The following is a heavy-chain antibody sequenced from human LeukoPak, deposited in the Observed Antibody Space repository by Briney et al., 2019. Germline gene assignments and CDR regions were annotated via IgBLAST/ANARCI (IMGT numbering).Heavy chain of an antibody. D-gene: IGHD5-18*01. CDR3: ARDEGYSYGTYWYVDL. V-gene: IGHV3-33*01. CDR2: IWNDGSTK. CDR1: GFTFSRYA. J-gene: IGHJ2*01. Sequence: GGSLRLSCAAPGFTFSRYAMRWVRQAPGKGLEWVAVIWNDGSTKYYADSVKGRFTIYIDNSKKPLYLQTISLRDEDTGVHYCARDEGYSYGTYWYVDLWGGGTLVTVSS.